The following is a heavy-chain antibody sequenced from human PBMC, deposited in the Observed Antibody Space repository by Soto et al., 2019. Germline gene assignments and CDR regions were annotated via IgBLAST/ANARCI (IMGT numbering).Heavy chain of an antibody. CDR2: ISYDGSNK. V-gene: IGHV3-30*04. Sequence: QVQLVESGGGVVQPGRSLRLSCAASGFTFSSYAMHWVRQAPGKGLEWVAVISYDGSNKYYADSVKGRFTISRDNSKNTLYLQMNSLRAEDTAVYYCARDKKAYCSGGSCYDYNWFDPWGQGTLVTVSS. CDR3: ARDKKAYCSGGSCYDYNWFDP. J-gene: IGHJ5*02. CDR1: GFTFSSYA. D-gene: IGHD2-15*01.